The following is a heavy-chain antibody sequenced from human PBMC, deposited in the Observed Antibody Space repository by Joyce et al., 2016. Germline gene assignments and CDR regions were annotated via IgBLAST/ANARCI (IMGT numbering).Heavy chain of an antibody. CDR3: ARDWVVTPMARTFDL. CDR2: SIPVLNKP. J-gene: IGHJ3*01. D-gene: IGHD2-21*02. Sequence: QVQLVQSGAEVKKPGSSVKVSCKASGGAFSGYTVSWIRQAPGQGLQWMGRSIPVLNKPDYAQKFQGRVTITLDKSTSTAYLEVRSLRSEDSALYYCARDWVVTPMARTFDLWGQGTMVTVST. CDR1: GGAFSGYT. V-gene: IGHV1-69*08.